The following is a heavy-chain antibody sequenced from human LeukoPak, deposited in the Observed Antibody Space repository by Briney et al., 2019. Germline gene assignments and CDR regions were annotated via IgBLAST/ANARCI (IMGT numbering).Heavy chain of an antibody. CDR1: GGSISSYY. V-gene: IGHV4-59*01. Sequence: SETLSLTRTVSGGSISSYYWSWIRQPPGKGLEWIGYIYYSGSTNYNPSLKRRVTISVDTSKNQFSLKLSSVTAADTAVYYCARDPALGGSYFDYWGQGTLVTVSS. CDR2: IYYSGST. CDR3: ARDPALGGSYFDY. J-gene: IGHJ4*02. D-gene: IGHD1-26*01.